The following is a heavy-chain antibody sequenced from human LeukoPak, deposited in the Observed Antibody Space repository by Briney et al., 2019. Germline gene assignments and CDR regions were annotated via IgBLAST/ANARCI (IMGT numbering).Heavy chain of an antibody. CDR3: AGGGAAEDQLYMDV. Sequence: ASVKVSCKASGYTFITNYMHWVRQAPGQGLEWMGIINPSGGSTTYAQKFQGRVTMTRDMSTSTLYMELSSLRSEDTAVYYCAGGGAAEDQLYMDVWGKGTTVTVSS. J-gene: IGHJ6*03. CDR1: GYTFITNY. V-gene: IGHV1-46*01. D-gene: IGHD6-13*01. CDR2: INPSGGST.